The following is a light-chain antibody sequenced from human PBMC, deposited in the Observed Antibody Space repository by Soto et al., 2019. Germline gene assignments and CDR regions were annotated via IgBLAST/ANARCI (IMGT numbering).Light chain of an antibody. V-gene: IGLV2-14*01. Sequence: QSALTQPASVSGSPGQSITISCTGTSRDVGGYNYVSWYQQHPGKAPKLMIYEVSNRPSGVSNRFSGSKSGNTASLTISGLQAEDEADYDCSSYTSSSVVFGGGTKVTVL. CDR2: EVS. J-gene: IGLJ2*01. CDR1: SRDVGGYNY. CDR3: SSYTSSSVV.